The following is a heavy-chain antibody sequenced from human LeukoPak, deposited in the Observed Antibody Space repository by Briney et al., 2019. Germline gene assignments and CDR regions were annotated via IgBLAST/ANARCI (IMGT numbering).Heavy chain of an antibody. CDR2: IITDGSST. D-gene: IGHD2/OR15-2a*01. J-gene: IGHJ4*02. CDR3: ARAFPPDY. CDR1: GFTFSSYW. V-gene: IGHV3-74*01. Sequence: GGSLRLSCAASGFTFSSYWMHWVRQAPGKGLVWVSRIITDGSSTSYADSVKGRFTISTDNAKNTLYLQMNSLRAEDTAVYYCARAFPPDYWGQGTLVTVSS.